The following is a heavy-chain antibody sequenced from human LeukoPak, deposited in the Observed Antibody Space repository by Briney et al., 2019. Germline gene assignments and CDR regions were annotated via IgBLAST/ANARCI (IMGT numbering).Heavy chain of an antibody. J-gene: IGHJ4*02. V-gene: IGHV4-39*02. CDR2: IHYSGST. CDR1: GGSISNNNYY. CDR3: ARGDCSSTSCFDY. Sequence: SETLSLTCTISGGSISNNNYYWGWIRQPPGKGLEWIGSIHYSGSTYYNPSLKSRVSISVDTSKNQFSLNLRSVTAADTAVYYCARGDCSSTSCFDYWGQGTLVTVSS. D-gene: IGHD2-2*01.